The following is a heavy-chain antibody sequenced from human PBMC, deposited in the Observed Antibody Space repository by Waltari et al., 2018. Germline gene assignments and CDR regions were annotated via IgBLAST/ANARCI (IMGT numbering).Heavy chain of an antibody. J-gene: IGHJ1*01. CDR2: ISWNSGSI. Sequence: VQMVESGGGLVQPGRSLRLSCAASGFIFDDYAMHWVRQAPGKGLEWVSGISWNSGSIGYADSVKGRFTISRDNAKNSLYLQMNSLRAEDTALYYCASLLSVHYSAEYFQHWGQGTLVTVSS. D-gene: IGHD2-15*01. CDR3: ASLLSVHYSAEYFQH. CDR1: GFIFDDYA. V-gene: IGHV3-9*01.